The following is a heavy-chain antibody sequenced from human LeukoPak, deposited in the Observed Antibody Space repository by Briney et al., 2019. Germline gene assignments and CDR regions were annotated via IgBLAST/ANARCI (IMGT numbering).Heavy chain of an antibody. CDR2: FSSGGSA. CDR3: ARKQTGTMYDV. CDR1: GGSISSSSYY. J-gene: IGHJ4*02. Sequence: WETLSLTCIVPGGSISSSSYYWAWIRQSPGKGLEWIGTFSSGGSAYYNPSLTSRVSISKDTSDNQFSLRLYSVTAADMAVYYCARKQTGTMYDVWGQGTQVTVSS. V-gene: IGHV4-39*07. D-gene: IGHD1-7*01.